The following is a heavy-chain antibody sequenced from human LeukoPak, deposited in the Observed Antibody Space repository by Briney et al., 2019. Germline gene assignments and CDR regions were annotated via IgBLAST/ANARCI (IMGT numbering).Heavy chain of an antibody. CDR2: INPNSGGT. CDR1: GYTFTGYY. Sequence: ASVKVSCKASGYTFTGYYMHWVRQAPGQGLEWMGRINPNSGGTNYAQKFQARVTMTRDTSISTDYMELSRLRSDDTAVYYCARVVLDSSGYRGVDVWGKGTTVTVSS. J-gene: IGHJ6*04. D-gene: IGHD3-22*01. CDR3: ARVVLDSSGYRGVDV. V-gene: IGHV1-2*06.